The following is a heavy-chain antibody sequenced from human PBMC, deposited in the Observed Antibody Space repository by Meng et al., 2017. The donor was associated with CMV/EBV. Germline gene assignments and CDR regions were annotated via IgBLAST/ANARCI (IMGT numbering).Heavy chain of an antibody. Sequence: SSHYMSWVRQAPGKGLEWVSVIYSGDSTYYADSVKGRFTISRDNSKNTLYLQMNSLRAEDTAVYYCARHQRIYYYDSSGLFPAVDYWGQGTLVTVSS. V-gene: IGHV3-53*01. J-gene: IGHJ4*02. CDR1: SSHY. CDR3: ARHQRIYYYDSSGLFPAVDY. D-gene: IGHD3-22*01. CDR2: IYSGDST.